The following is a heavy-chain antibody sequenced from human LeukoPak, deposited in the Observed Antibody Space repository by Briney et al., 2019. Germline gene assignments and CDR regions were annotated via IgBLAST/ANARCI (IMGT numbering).Heavy chain of an antibody. CDR2: ITGSGGST. Sequence: SGGSLRLSCVASGFTFTSDAMNWVRQAPGKGLEWVSAITGSGGSTYYADSVKGRFTISRDNSKGTLYLQMNSLRADDTAVYYCGLGASTYYFDYWGQGTLVTVSS. D-gene: IGHD4-17*01. CDR3: GLGASTYYFDY. V-gene: IGHV3-23*01. CDR1: GFTFTSDA. J-gene: IGHJ4*02.